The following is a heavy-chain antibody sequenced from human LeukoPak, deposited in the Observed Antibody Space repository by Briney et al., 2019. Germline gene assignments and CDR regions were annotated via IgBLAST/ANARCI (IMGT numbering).Heavy chain of an antibody. CDR3: AVMTTVTPATLDY. CDR2: IYYSGST. D-gene: IGHD4-11*01. CDR1: GCSISSSSYY. V-gene: IGHV4-39*01. J-gene: IGHJ4*02. Sequence: SETLSLTCTVSGCSISSSSYYWGWIRQPPGKGLEWIGSIYYSGSTYYNPSLKSRVTISVDTSKNQFSLKLSSVTAADTAVYYCAVMTTVTPATLDYWGQGTLVTVSS.